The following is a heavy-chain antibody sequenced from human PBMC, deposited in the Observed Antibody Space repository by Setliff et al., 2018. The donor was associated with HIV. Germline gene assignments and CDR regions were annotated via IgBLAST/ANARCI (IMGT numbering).Heavy chain of an antibody. Sequence: SETLSLTCTVSGYSISSGYYWGWIRQPPGKGLEWIESIYHSGSTYYNPSLKSRVTISIDTSKNQFSLKLTSVTPADTAVYYCARAGSAAASPLDYWGQGTLVTV. D-gene: IGHD6-6*01. J-gene: IGHJ4*02. CDR2: IYHSGST. CDR3: ARAGSAAASPLDY. V-gene: IGHV4-38-2*02. CDR1: GYSISSGYY.